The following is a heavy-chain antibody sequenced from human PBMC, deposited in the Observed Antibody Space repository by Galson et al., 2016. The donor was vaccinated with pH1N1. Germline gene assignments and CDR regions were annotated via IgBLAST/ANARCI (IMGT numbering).Heavy chain of an antibody. Sequence: SVKISCKASGYTFTAYGINWVRQAHGLGLEWMGRISAINASPSYAQKFQGRVTMTSDPSTNTAYMELGSLRSDDTAVYYCARTAAAAYFDYWGQGALITVSA. CDR1: GYTFTAYG. CDR3: ARTAAAAYFDY. J-gene: IGHJ4*02. V-gene: IGHV1-18*01. CDR2: ISAINASP. D-gene: IGHD6-13*01.